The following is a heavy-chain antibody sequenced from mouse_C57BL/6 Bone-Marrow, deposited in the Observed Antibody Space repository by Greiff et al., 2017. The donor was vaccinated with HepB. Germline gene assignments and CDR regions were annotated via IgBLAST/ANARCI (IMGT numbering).Heavy chain of an antibody. CDR1: GYSITSGYY. CDR3: ARGGSSSLYAMDY. V-gene: IGHV3-6*01. CDR2: IRYDGSN. J-gene: IGHJ4*01. D-gene: IGHD1-1*01. Sequence: EVQRVESGPGLVKPSQSLSLTCSVTGYSITSGYYWNWIRQFPGNKLEWMGYIRYDGSNNYNPSLKNRISITRYTSKNQFFLKLNPVTTEDTATYYCARGGSSSLYAMDYWGQGTSVTVSS.